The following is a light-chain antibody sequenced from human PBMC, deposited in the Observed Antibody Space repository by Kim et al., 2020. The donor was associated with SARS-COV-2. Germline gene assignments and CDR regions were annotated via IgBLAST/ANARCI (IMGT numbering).Light chain of an antibody. CDR3: QSADSSGTWV. V-gene: IGLV3-25*03. CDR1: ALPKQY. Sequence: VSPGQTARITCSGDALPKQYAYWYQQQPGQAPVLVIYKDSERPSGIPERFSGSSSGTTVTLTISGVQAEDEADYYCQSADSSGTWVFGGGTQLTVL. J-gene: IGLJ3*02. CDR2: KDS.